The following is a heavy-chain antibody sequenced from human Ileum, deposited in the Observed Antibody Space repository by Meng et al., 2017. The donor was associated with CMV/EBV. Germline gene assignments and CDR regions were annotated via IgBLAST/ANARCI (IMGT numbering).Heavy chain of an antibody. D-gene: IGHD6-19*01. CDR2: IYYSGST. Sequence: QVPRQECVPGLVKPSQTLSLTCTVSGDSLSTGDYYWSWIRQPPGKGPEWIGYIYYSGSTLYNPSLKSPVTISLDKSKNQFSLRLRSVTAADTAVYFCAREGGGWYFDSWGQGTLVTVSS. CDR3: AREGGGWYFDS. CDR1: GDSLSTGDYY. V-gene: IGHV4-30-4*01. J-gene: IGHJ4*02.